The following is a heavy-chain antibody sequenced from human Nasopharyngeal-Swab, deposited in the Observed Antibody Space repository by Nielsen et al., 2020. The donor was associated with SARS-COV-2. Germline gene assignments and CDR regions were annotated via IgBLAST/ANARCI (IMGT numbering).Heavy chain of an antibody. V-gene: IGHV1-3*01. J-gene: IGHJ6*02. Sequence: GSVKVSGKASGYTFTSYAMHWVRQAPGQWLEWMGWINAGNGNTKYSQKFQGRVTITRDTSASTAYMELSSLRSEDTAVYYCATATQGYCSGGSCYSSGMDVWGQGTTVTVSS. CDR1: GYTFTSYA. D-gene: IGHD2-15*01. CDR2: INAGNGNT. CDR3: ATATQGYCSGGSCYSSGMDV.